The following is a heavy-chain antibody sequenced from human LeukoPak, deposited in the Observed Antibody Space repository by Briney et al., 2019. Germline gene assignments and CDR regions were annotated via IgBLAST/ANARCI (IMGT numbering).Heavy chain of an antibody. J-gene: IGHJ3*01. Sequence: PGGSLRLSCAASGFSFNKYAMSWVRRAPGKELVWLSAISGSGDRTYYADSVKGRFTISRDNSKNTLSLQMNNLRAEDSAVYLCAKSNGGDWLFDAFNLWGQGTMVTVSS. CDR1: GFSFNKYA. D-gene: IGHD2-21*02. CDR3: AKSNGGDWLFDAFNL. CDR2: ISGSGDRT. V-gene: IGHV3-23*01.